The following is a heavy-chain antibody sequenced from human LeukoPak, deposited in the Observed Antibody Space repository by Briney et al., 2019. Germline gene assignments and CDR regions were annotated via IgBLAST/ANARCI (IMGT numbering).Heavy chain of an antibody. CDR2: IDTDGTVT. J-gene: IGHJ4*02. CDR3: TKDLTGKYDY. V-gene: IGHV3-74*01. CDR1: RFIFSDYS. D-gene: IGHD1-20*01. Sequence: GGSLRLSCAASRFIFSDYSMNWVRHAPGEGLVWVSRIDTDGTVTTYADSVKGRFSISRDNAKNILYLQMNSLRADDTGVYYCTKDLTGKYDYWGQGTLVSVSS.